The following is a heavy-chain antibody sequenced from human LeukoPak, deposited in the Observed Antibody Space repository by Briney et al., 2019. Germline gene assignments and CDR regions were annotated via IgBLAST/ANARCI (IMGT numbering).Heavy chain of an antibody. CDR2: IKSESDGGTT. CDR1: GLIVSGNY. J-gene: IGHJ5*02. V-gene: IGHV3-15*01. CDR3: TTSGWFDH. Sequence: GGSLRLSCAVSGLIVSGNYMSWVRQAPGKGLEWVGRIKSESDGGTTDYAAPVKGRFTISRDDSKNTLFLQMNSLQTEDTAVYYCTTSGWFDHWGQGTLVTVSS. D-gene: IGHD1-26*01.